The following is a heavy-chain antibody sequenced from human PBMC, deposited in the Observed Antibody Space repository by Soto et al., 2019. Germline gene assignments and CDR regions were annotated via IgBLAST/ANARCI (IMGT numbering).Heavy chain of an antibody. CDR3: ARATSFSGHHGY. CDR2: IDYSRST. CDR1: GGSFSSGGYY. D-gene: IGHD2-8*02. V-gene: IGHV4-31*03. Sequence: QLQLQESGPGLVKPSQTLSLACTVSGGSFSSGGYYWSWIRQLTGKGLQWIGYIDYSRSTYYNPSLKCRFTISLDTSKIQFSLKLRSVSAAYTAVYYCARATSFSGHHGYWCQGTLGTVSS. J-gene: IGHJ4*02.